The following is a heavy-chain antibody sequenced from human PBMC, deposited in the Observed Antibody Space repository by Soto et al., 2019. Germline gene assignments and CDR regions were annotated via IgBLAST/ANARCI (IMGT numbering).Heavy chain of an antibody. Sequence: QVQLQQWGAGLLKPSETLSLTCAVYGGSFSGYYWSWIRQPPGKGLEWIGEINHSGSTNYNPSLKSRVTISVDTSKNQFSLKLSSVTAADTAVYYCARGPLLNYDILTGYGDYWGQGTLVTVSS. D-gene: IGHD3-9*01. CDR3: ARGPLLNYDILTGYGDY. CDR2: INHSGST. V-gene: IGHV4-34*01. CDR1: GGSFSGYY. J-gene: IGHJ4*02.